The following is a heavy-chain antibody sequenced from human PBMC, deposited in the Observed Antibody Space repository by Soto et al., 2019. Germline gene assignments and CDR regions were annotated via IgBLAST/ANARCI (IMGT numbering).Heavy chain of an antibody. CDR1: GFTFGRPG. CDR3: ARDDDYPDNGLDY. Sequence: QVQLVESGGGVVQPGGSLRLSCAESGFTFGRPGMHWVRQAPGKGLEWVAVIGSDGARDSYADSMKGRFSISRDNGQNTLYLQINSLRVEETAVYYCARDDDYPDNGLDYWGQGTLVTVSS. J-gene: IGHJ4*02. V-gene: IGHV3-33*01. D-gene: IGHD4-17*01. CDR2: IGSDGARD.